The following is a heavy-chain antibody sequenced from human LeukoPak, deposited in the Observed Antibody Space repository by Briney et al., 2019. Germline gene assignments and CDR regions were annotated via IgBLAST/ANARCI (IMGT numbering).Heavy chain of an antibody. CDR2: IYYSGST. V-gene: IGHV4-59*01. D-gene: IGHD1-1*01. Sequence: SETLSLTCTVSGGAISTYYWSWMRQPPGRGLEWIGYIYYSGSTNYNPSLKSRVTISVDTSKNQFSLKLSSVTAADTAVYYCARHGTSGTNLNWLDPWGQGTLVTVSS. CDR1: GGAISTYY. J-gene: IGHJ5*02. CDR3: ARHGTSGTNLNWLDP.